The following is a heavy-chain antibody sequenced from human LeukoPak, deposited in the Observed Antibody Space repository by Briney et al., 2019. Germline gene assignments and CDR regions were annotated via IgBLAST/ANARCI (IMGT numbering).Heavy chain of an antibody. J-gene: IGHJ4*02. CDR1: GASISSYY. D-gene: IGHD1-26*01. Sequence: SETLSLTCTVSGASISSYYWTWIRQPPGKGLEWIGYIYYSGSTNYNPSLKSRVTISVDTSKNQFSLKLSSVTAADTAVYYCARSGSYSGPYVYWGQGTVVTVSS. CDR2: IYYSGST. V-gene: IGHV4-59*01. CDR3: ARSGSYSGPYVY.